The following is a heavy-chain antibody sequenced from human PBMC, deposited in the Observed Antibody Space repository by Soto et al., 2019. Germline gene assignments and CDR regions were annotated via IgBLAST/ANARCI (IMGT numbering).Heavy chain of an antibody. CDR1: GFTLSNYG. J-gene: IGHJ5*01. CDR3: ARGRYCRGCSSLLHYRFDT. D-gene: IGHD2-15*01. CDR2: IWYDGTNK. Sequence: GGSLRLSCAAYGFTLSNYGMQWVRQAPGKGLEWVAVIWYDGTNKYYADSVKGRFTISRDNSNNTLYLQMNSLRAEDTSVYYCARGRYCRGCSSLLHYRFDTGGHVTLFTVS. V-gene: IGHV3-33*01.